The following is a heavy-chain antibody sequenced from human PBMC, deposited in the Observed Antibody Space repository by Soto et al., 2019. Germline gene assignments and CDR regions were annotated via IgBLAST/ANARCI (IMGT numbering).Heavy chain of an antibody. CDR3: ARLEGLATISYYFDF. V-gene: IGHV4-39*01. CDR1: DDSINSDKYY. D-gene: IGHD5-12*01. Sequence: QLQLQESGPGLVKPSETLSLTCSVSDDSINSDKYYWGWIRQPPGKGLEWTGSIYYRGNAYYNPSLQTRVTLSLDKSKSQFSLKLNSVTAADSAVYFCARLEGLATISYYFDFWGPGALVTVSS. J-gene: IGHJ4*02. CDR2: IYYRGNA.